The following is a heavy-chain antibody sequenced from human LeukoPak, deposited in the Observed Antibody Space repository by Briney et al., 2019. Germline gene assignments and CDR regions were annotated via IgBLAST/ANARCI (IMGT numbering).Heavy chain of an antibody. CDR2: INPSGGST. D-gene: IGHD5-24*01. Sequence: GASVKVSCKASGYTFTSYYMHWVRQAPGQGLEWMGIINPSGGSTSYAQKFQGRVTMTRDTSTSTVYMELSSLRSEDTAVYYCAYLQTEAGDFDYWGQGTLVTVSS. CDR1: GYTFTSYY. V-gene: IGHV1-46*01. J-gene: IGHJ4*02. CDR3: AYLQTEAGDFDY.